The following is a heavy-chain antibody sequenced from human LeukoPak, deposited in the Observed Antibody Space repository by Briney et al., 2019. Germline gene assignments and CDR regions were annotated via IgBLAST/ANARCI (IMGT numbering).Heavy chain of an antibody. CDR1: GGTFSSYA. V-gene: IGHV1-69*13. Sequence: ASVKVSCKASGGTFSSYAINWVRQAPGQGLEWVGGIIPIFGTANYAQKFQGRVTITADESTSTAYMELSSLRSEDTAVHYCASFDLYSQFDRWGEGRVVSVSS. CDR3: ASFDLYSQFDR. D-gene: IGHD3-9*01. J-gene: IGHJ5*02. CDR2: IIPIFGTA.